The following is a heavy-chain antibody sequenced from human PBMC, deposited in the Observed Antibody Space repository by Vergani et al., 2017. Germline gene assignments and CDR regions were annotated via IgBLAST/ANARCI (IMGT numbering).Heavy chain of an antibody. V-gene: IGHV4-34*01. J-gene: IGHJ3*02. CDR1: GGSFSGYY. CDR3: ARGSDKYYYDSSGYPNYAFDI. CDR2: INHSGST. Sequence: QVQLQQLGAGLLKPSETLSLTCAVYGGSFSGYYWSWIRQPPGKGLEWIGEINHSGSTNYNPSLKSRVTISVDTSKNQFSLKLSSVTAADTAVYYCARGSDKYYYDSSGYPNYAFDIWGQGTMVTVSS. D-gene: IGHD3-22*01.